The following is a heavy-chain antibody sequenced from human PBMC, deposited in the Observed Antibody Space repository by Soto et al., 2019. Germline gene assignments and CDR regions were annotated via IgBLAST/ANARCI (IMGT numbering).Heavy chain of an antibody. Sequence: QVQLVQSGAEVKKPGASVKVSCKASGYTFTSYGISWVRQAPGQGLEWMGWISAYNGNTIYAQKIQGRVTMTTDTSTSTAYQELRSLRSDDTTVYYCARDWVAAAGTGSFDYWGQGTLVTVSS. J-gene: IGHJ4*02. D-gene: IGHD6-13*01. CDR2: ISAYNGNT. CDR1: GYTFTSYG. CDR3: ARDWVAAAGTGSFDY. V-gene: IGHV1-18*04.